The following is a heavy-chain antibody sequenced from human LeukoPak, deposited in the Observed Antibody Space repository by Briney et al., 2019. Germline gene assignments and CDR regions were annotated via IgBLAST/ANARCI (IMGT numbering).Heavy chain of an antibody. CDR1: GGSISSYY. CDR2: IFYSGNT. J-gene: IGHJ4*02. D-gene: IGHD1-1*01. CDR3: ARHISGSGTKLDY. V-gene: IGHV4-59*08. Sequence: SETLSLTCTASGGSISSYYWSWIRQPPGKGLEWIGYIFYSGNTNYNPSLKSRVTISVDTSKNQFSLKLSSVTAADTALYYCARHISGSGTKLDYWGQGTLVTLSS.